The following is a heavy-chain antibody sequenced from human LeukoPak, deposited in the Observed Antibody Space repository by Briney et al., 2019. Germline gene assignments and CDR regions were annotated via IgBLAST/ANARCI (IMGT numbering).Heavy chain of an antibody. D-gene: IGHD6-13*01. V-gene: IGHV3-74*01. CDR2: INSDGSST. Sequence: GESLKISCAASGFTFSSYWMHWVRQAPGKGLVWVSRINSDGSSTSYADSVKGRFTISRDNAKNTLYLQMNSLRAEDTAVYYCAREMGTTAAGIWERLAYYYYYGMDVWGQGTTVTVSS. CDR3: AREMGTTAAGIWERLAYYYYYGMDV. J-gene: IGHJ6*02. CDR1: GFTFSSYW.